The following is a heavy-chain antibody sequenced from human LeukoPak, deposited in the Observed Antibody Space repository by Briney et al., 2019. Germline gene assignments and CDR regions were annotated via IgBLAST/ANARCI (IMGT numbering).Heavy chain of an antibody. Sequence: GESLKISCKGSGYGFTSYWISWVRQMPGKGLEWMGRIDPSDSYTNYSPSFQGHVTISADKSISTAYLQWSSLKASDTAMYYCAYSTTYYYYGMDVWGKGTTVTVSS. CDR3: AYSTTYYYYGMDV. D-gene: IGHD2/OR15-2a*01. CDR2: IDPSDSYT. V-gene: IGHV5-10-1*01. J-gene: IGHJ6*04. CDR1: GYGFTSYW.